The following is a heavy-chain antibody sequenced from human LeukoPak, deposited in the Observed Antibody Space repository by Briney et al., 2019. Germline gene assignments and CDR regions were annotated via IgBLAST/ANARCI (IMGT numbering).Heavy chain of an antibody. CDR2: IYYSGST. Sequence: SETLSLTCTVSGGSIRSYYWSWIRQPPGKGLEWIGYIYYSGSTNYNPSLKSRGTTSVDTSKNQFSLKLSSLTAAGTAVYYCASEVAATPDAFDIWGQGKVATVSS. V-gene: IGHV4-59*01. CDR3: ASEVAATPDAFDI. D-gene: IGHD6-25*01. CDR1: GGSIRSYY. J-gene: IGHJ3*02.